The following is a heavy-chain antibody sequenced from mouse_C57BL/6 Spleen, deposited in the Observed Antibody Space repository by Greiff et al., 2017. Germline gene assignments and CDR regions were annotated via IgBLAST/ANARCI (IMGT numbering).Heavy chain of an antibody. Sequence: VQLQQPGAELVKPGASVKVSCKASGYTFTSYWMHWVKQRPGQGLEWIGRIHPSDSDTNYNQKFKGKATLTVDKSSGTAYMRLSSLTSEDSAVYYCAMGWLVYWYFDVWGTGTSVTVSS. CDR2: IHPSDSDT. D-gene: IGHD1-1*02. CDR1: GYTFTSYW. CDR3: AMGWLVYWYFDV. V-gene: IGHV1-74*01. J-gene: IGHJ1*03.